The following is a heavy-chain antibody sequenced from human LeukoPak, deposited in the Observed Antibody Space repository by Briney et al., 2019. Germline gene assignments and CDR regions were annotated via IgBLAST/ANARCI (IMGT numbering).Heavy chain of an antibody. CDR1: GFTFSGYA. CDR2: ISGSGGST. V-gene: IGHV3-23*01. Sequence: GGSLRLSCAASGFTFSGYAMSWVRQAPGKGLEWVSAISGSGGSTYYADSVKGRFTISRDNSKNTLYLQMNSLRAEDTAVYYCAKLSGGAIVIPDSDFDYWGQGTLVTVSS. J-gene: IGHJ4*02. CDR3: AKLSGGAIVIPDSDFDY. D-gene: IGHD3-16*02.